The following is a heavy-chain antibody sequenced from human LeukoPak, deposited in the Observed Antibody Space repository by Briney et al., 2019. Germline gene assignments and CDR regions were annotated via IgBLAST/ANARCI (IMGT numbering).Heavy chain of an antibody. J-gene: IGHJ4*02. Sequence: ASVKVSCKASGYTFTSYGISRVRQAPGQGLEWMGWISAYNGNTNYAQKLQGRVTVTTDTSTSTAYMELRSLRSDDTAVYYCARVDTAMVPFDYWGQGTLVTVSS. D-gene: IGHD5-18*01. CDR2: ISAYNGNT. V-gene: IGHV1-18*01. CDR1: GYTFTSYG. CDR3: ARVDTAMVPFDY.